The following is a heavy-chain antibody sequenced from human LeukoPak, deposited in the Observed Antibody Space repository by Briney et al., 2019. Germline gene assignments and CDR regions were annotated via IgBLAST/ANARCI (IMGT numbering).Heavy chain of an antibody. J-gene: IGHJ4*02. CDR1: GFAFSTYA. V-gene: IGHV3-23*01. CDR2: LSPSGSVT. D-gene: IGHD3-22*01. CDR3: ARGWDYYDSSGYYY. Sequence: GGSLRLSCAASGFAFSTYAMSWVRQAPGKGLEWVSGLSPSGSVTIYADSVKGRFTISRDNAKNSLYLQMNSLRAEDTAVYYCARGWDYYDSSGYYYWGQGTLVTVSS.